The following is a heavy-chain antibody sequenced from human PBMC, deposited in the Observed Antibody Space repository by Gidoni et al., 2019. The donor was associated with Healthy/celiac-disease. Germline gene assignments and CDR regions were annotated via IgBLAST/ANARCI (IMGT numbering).Heavy chain of an antibody. CDR3: AKDIGGSYWAAFDI. CDR1: GFTFDDYA. Sequence: EVQLVESGGGLVQPGKSLRLSCAASGFTFDDYAMHWVRQAPGKGLEGVSTISWNSGSVGYADSVKGRFTISRDNAKNSLYLQMNSLRAEDTALYYCAKDIGGSYWAAFDIWGQGTMVTVSS. CDR2: ISWNSGSV. V-gene: IGHV3-9*01. D-gene: IGHD1-26*01. J-gene: IGHJ3*02.